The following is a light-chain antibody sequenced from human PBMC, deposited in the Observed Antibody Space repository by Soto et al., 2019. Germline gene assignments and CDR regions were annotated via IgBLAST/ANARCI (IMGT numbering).Light chain of an antibody. CDR2: GAS. Sequence: IVMTQSPATLSVSPGERATLSCRASQSVSSNLAWYQHKPGQAPRLLIHGASTRATGIPTRFSGSGSGTEFTLTISSLQSEDFAVYYCQQYAYWWAFGQGTKVDI. CDR1: QSVSSN. CDR3: QQYAYWWA. J-gene: IGKJ1*01. V-gene: IGKV3-15*01.